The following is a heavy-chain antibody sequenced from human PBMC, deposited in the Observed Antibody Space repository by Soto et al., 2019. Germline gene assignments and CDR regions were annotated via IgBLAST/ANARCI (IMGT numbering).Heavy chain of an antibody. J-gene: IGHJ4*02. CDR1: GYTLTELS. CDR3: ATGHDYGDYVGKRYFDY. D-gene: IGHD4-17*01. CDR2: FDPEDGET. Sequence: ASVKVSCKVSGYTLTELSMHWVRQAPGKGLEWMGGFDPEDGETIYAQKFQGRVTMTEDTSTDTAYMELSSLRSEDAAVYYCATGHDYGDYVGKRYFDYWGQGTLVTVSS. V-gene: IGHV1-24*01.